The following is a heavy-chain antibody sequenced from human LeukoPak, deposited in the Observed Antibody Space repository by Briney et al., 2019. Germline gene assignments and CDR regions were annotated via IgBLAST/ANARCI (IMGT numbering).Heavy chain of an antibody. J-gene: IGHJ4*02. CDR1: GGSISSYY. CDR3: ARVGYSSSWYYFDY. D-gene: IGHD6-13*01. Sequence: SETLSLTCTVSGGSISSYYWSWIRQPPGKGLEWIGYIYYSGSTNYNPSLKSRATISVDTSKNQFSLKLSSVTAADTAVYYCARVGYSSSWYYFDYWGQGTLVTVSS. V-gene: IGHV4-59*01. CDR2: IYYSGST.